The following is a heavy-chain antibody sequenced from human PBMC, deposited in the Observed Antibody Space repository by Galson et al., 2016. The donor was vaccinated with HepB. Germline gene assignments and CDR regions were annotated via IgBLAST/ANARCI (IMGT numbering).Heavy chain of an antibody. CDR2: INPSSGST. D-gene: IGHD3-9*01. J-gene: IGHJ4*02. Sequence: SVKVSCTASGYTFSNYYMHWVRQAPGQGLEWMGIINPSSGSTTYAQKFQGRVTITRDTSASTVYMDLSSLRSEDTAVYYCARDRKSVDWLLYNGHFDSWGQGTLVTVSS. CDR1: GYTFSNYY. CDR3: ARDRKSVDWLLYNGHFDS. V-gene: IGHV1-46*01.